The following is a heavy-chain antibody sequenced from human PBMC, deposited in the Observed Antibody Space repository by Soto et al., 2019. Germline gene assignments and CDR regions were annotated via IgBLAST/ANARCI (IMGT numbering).Heavy chain of an antibody. V-gene: IGHV1-8*01. CDR2: MNPNSGNT. CDR1: GYTFTSYD. D-gene: IGHD3-9*01. CDR3: ARAGTTYYDILTGYPQGRWFDP. J-gene: IGHJ5*02. Sequence: GASVKVSCKASGYTFTSYDINWVRQATGQGLEWMGWMNPNSGNTGYAQKFQGRVTMTRNTSISTAYMELSSLRSEDTAVYYCARAGTTYYDILTGYPQGRWFDPWGQGTLVTVSS.